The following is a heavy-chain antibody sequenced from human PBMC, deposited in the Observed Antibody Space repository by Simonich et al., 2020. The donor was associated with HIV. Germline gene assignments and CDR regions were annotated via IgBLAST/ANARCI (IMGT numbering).Heavy chain of an antibody. Sequence: EVQLVQSGAEVKKPGATVKISCKVSGYTFNDYYMHWVQQAPGKGLEWIGLVGPENSETINPEKFQGRGPITAGTSTDTAYMELSSLRSEDTAVYYCATKIIARDAFDIWGQGTLVTVSS. CDR2: VGPENSET. V-gene: IGHV1-69-2*01. CDR1: GYTFNDYY. J-gene: IGHJ3*02. D-gene: IGHD3-16*02. CDR3: ATKIIARDAFDI.